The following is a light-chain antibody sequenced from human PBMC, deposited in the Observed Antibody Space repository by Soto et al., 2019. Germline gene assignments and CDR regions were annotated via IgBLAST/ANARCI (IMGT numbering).Light chain of an antibody. CDR2: DAS. V-gene: IGKV3-15*01. J-gene: IGKJ1*01. CDR1: QSLSSS. CDR3: LQYFRWRT. Sequence: EIVMTQSPATLSVSPGERATLSCRASQSLSSSLAWYQQKPGQAPRLLIYDASTRATDTPARFSGSGSGTEFTLTISSLKSEDSAVYYCLQYFRWRTFGQGTKVEIK.